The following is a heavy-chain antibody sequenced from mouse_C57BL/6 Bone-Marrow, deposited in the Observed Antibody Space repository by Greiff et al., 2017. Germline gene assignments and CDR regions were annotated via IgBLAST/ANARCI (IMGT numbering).Heavy chain of an antibody. Sequence: VQLQQSGAELARPGASVKLSCKASGYTFTSYGISWVKQRTGQGLEWIGEIYPRSGNTYYNEKFKGKATLTADKSSSTAYMELRSLTSDDSAVYCCARDPLYAMDYWGQGTSVTVSS. CDR2: IYPRSGNT. CDR3: ARDPLYAMDY. CDR1: GYTFTSYG. V-gene: IGHV1-81*01. J-gene: IGHJ4*01.